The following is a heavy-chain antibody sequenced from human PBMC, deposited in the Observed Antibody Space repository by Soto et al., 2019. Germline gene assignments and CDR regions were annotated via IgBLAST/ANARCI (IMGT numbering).Heavy chain of an antibody. CDR1: GGSIRSGAYY. D-gene: IGHD5-18*01. V-gene: IGHV4-31*03. CDR2: IFYSGST. Sequence: PSETLSLTCIVSGGSIRSGAYYWSWIRQHPERGLEWIGYIFYSGSTFYNPSLKSRVTISVDTSKNQFSLNLTSVTAADTAVYYCARDRYSYGNDYWGQGTLVTVSS. J-gene: IGHJ4*02. CDR3: ARDRYSYGNDY.